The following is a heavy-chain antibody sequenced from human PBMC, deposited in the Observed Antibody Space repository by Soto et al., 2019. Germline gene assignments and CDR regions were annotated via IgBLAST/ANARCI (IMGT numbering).Heavy chain of an antibody. V-gene: IGHV1-58*01. J-gene: IGHJ4*02. D-gene: IGHD3-3*01. CDR1: GFTFTSSA. CDR3: AAGSSYYDFWSGDYYFDY. CDR2: IVVGSGNT. Sequence: SVKVSCKASGFTFTSSAVQWVRQARGQRLEWIGWIVVGSGNTNYAQKFQERVTITRDMSTSTAYMELSSLRSEDTAVYYCAAGSSYYDFWSGDYYFDYWGQGTLVTAPQ.